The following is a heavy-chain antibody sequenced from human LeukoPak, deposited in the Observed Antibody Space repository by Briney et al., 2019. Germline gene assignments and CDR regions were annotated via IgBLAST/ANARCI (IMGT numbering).Heavy chain of an antibody. CDR1: GFTFSSYA. CDR2: ISGSGGST. J-gene: IGHJ4*02. D-gene: IGHD3-3*01. V-gene: IGHV3-23*01. Sequence: PGGSLRLSCAASGFTFSSYAMSWVRQAPGKGLEWVSAISGSGGSTYYADSVRGRFTISRDNSKTTLYLQMNSLRAEDTAVYYCAKGHYDFWSGAIDYWGQGTLVTVSS. CDR3: AKGHYDFWSGAIDY.